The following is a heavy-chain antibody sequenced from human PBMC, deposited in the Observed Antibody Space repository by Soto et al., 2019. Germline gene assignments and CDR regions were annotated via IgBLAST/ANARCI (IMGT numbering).Heavy chain of an antibody. CDR2: ISGSGGST. V-gene: IGHV3-23*01. J-gene: IGHJ5*02. CDR3: AKESASITIFGAFNWFDP. D-gene: IGHD3-3*01. CDR1: GFTFSSDG. Sequence: PGGSLRLSCAASGFTFSSDGMHWVRQAPGKGLEWVAAISGSGGSTYYADSVKGRFTISRDNSKNTLYLQVNSLRAEDTAVYYCAKESASITIFGAFNWFDPWGQGTLVTVSS.